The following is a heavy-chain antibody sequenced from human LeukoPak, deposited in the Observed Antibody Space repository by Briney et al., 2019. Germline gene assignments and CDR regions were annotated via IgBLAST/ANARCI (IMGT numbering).Heavy chain of an antibody. D-gene: IGHD3-16*02. CDR1: GFTFSSYG. CDR3: ARQPYVWGSYRYKGTPEYYYYYMDV. J-gene: IGHJ6*03. CDR2: KSYDGSNR. Sequence: AGGSLRLSCAASGFTFSSYGMHWVRQAPGKGLEWVAVKSYDGSNRYYADSVKGRFTISRDTSKNTLYLQMNSLRAEDTAVYYCARQPYVWGSYRYKGTPEYYYYYMDVWGKGTTVTVSS. V-gene: IGHV3-30*03.